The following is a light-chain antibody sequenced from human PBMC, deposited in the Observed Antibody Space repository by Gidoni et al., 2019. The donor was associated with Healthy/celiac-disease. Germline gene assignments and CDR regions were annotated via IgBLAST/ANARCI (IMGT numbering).Light chain of an antibody. CDR2: AAS. CDR1: QGISNY. V-gene: IGKV1-27*01. J-gene: IGKJ3*01. Sequence: DIQMTQSPSSLSASVGDRVTITCRASQGISNYLAWYQQKPGKVPKLLIYAASTLQSGVPSRFSGSGSGTDFTLTISSLQPEDVATYYCQKYNSAVTFGPGTKVEIK. CDR3: QKYNSAVT.